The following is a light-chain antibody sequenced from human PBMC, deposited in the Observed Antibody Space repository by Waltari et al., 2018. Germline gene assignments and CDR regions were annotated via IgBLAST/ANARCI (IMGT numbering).Light chain of an antibody. CDR2: QDS. CDR3: QAWDSSLGYV. CDR1: NLDNKY. V-gene: IGLV3-1*01. J-gene: IGLJ1*01. Sequence: SYEVTQPPSVSVSPGQTASITCSGDNLDNKYVYWYQQKAGQSPALVIYQDSKRPSGLHGRWSGSNSGNTATLTISGTQALDEADYYGQAWDSSLGYVFGTGTKVTVL.